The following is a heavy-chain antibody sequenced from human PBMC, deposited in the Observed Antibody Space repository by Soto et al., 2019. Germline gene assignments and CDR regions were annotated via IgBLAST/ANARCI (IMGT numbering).Heavy chain of an antibody. J-gene: IGHJ5*02. CDR1: GFTFTASG. V-gene: IGHV1-58*02. CDR3: AAVVPPSGILERLGLDP. Sequence: SVKVSCKASGFTFTASGIHWVRQARGQGLEWMGWIVVGSGNTKYNQKFQERVTLTRDMATDTAYMDLRSLTSADTAIYYCAAVVPPSGILERLGLDPWGQGTLVTVSS. D-gene: IGHD3-3*01. CDR2: IVVGSGNT.